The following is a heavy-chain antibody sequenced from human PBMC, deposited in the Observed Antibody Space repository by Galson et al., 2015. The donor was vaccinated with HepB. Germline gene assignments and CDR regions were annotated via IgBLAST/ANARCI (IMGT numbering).Heavy chain of an antibody. D-gene: IGHD3-3*01. V-gene: IGHV3-7*05. CDR1: GFTLSTYW. CDR3: ARVKRAEWYYYYYYGMDV. J-gene: IGHJ6*02. CDR2: INQDGSEK. Sequence: SLRLSCAASGFTLSTYWMSWVRQAPGKGLEWVANINQDGSEKYYVDSVKGRFTISRDNAKNSLYLQMNSLRAEDTAVYYCARVKRAEWYYYYYYGMDVWGQGTTVTVSS.